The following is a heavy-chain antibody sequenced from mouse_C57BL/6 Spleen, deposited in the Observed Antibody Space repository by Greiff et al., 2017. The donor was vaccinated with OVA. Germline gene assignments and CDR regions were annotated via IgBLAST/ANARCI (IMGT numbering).Heavy chain of an antibody. Sequence: DVQLQESGPGLVKPSQSLSLTCSVTGYSITSGYYWNWIRQFPGNKLEWMGYISYDGSNNYNPSLKNRISITRDTSKNQFFLKLNSVTTEDTATYYCARAYYSNSAWFAYWGQGTLVTVSA. CDR1: GYSITSGYY. V-gene: IGHV3-6*01. CDR2: ISYDGSN. D-gene: IGHD2-5*01. J-gene: IGHJ3*01. CDR3: ARAYYSNSAWFAY.